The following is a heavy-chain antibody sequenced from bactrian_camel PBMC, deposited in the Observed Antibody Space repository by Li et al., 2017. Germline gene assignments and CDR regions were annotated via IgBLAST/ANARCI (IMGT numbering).Heavy chain of an antibody. CDR1: GFTYTHYY. J-gene: IGHJ4*01. Sequence: HVQLVESGGGSVQAGGSLRLSCAVSGFTYTHYYMGWFRQAPGKEREGVVAISSDGTTIYPDSVKGRITIAQDSAKNTVYLQMNNLKPEDTAMYYCAADTFRDRLPARTATMCRPTAQGQGTQVTVS. V-gene: IGHV3S55*01. CDR2: ISSDGTT. D-gene: IGHD4*01.